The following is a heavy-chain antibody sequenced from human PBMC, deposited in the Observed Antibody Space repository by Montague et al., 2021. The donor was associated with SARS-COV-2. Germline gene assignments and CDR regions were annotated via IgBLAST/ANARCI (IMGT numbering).Heavy chain of an antibody. D-gene: IGHD6-19*01. Sequence: SETLSLTCTVSGGSISSYYWSWIRQPPGKGLEWIGYIYYSGSTNXNPSLKSRVSMSVDTSKNQFSLHLSSVTAADTAVYYCARDKVAGRGYYLEYWGQGTLVTVSS. CDR1: GGSISSYY. CDR3: ARDKVAGRGYYLEY. V-gene: IGHV4-59*01. CDR2: IYYSGST. J-gene: IGHJ4*02.